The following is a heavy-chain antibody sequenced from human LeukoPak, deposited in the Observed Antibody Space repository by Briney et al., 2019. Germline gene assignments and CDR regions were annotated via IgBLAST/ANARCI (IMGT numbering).Heavy chain of an antibody. CDR1: GRSFSDYY. CDR2: VSSSGKTI. D-gene: IGHD3-22*01. Sequence: PGCALTLSCAACGRSFSDYYMTWLGQAPAKGVEGVAYVSSSGKTIYTADSVKGRSPVSKDNAKISLFMHMNSLKAEDTAIYYCAIQITMIVVVPYFDYRGQGHLVTVSS. J-gene: IGHJ4*02. V-gene: IGHV3-11*04. CDR3: AIQITMIVVVPYFDY.